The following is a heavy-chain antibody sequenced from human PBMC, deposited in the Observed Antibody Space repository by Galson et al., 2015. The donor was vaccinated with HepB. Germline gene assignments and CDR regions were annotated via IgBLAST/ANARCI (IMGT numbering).Heavy chain of an antibody. CDR1: GFRVSESF. D-gene: IGHD3-16*01. J-gene: IGHJ4*02. V-gene: IGHV3-53*01. Sequence: SLRLSCAVSGFRVSESFLSWVRQVPGRGLEYVSDIYPSGATYYRDSVRGRFTMARDAFQNSLYPQLNNLRVEDTAIYFCARESNWAYDSWGTGTLVTVSS. CDR2: IYPSGAT. CDR3: ARESNWAYDS.